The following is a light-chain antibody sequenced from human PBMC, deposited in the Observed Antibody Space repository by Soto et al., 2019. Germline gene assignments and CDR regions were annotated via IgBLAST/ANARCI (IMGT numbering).Light chain of an antibody. CDR3: QQSYSTPV. Sequence: DIQITQSPSSLSASVGDRVTITCRASQSISSYLSWYQQKPGKAPKILIYVASSLQSGVPSRFSGSGSGTDFTLTISSLQPEDFATYYCQQSYSTPVFGQGTRLEI. CDR2: VAS. CDR1: QSISSY. V-gene: IGKV1-39*01. J-gene: IGKJ5*01.